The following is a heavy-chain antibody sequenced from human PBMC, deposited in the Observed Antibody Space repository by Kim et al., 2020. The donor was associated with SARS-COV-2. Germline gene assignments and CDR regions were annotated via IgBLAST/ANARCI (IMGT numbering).Heavy chain of an antibody. CDR2: INHSGST. CDR1: GGSFSGYY. V-gene: IGHV4-34*01. CDR3: ARALTYGRAFDY. J-gene: IGHJ4*02. D-gene: IGHD4-17*01. Sequence: SETLSLTCAFYGGSFSGYYWSWIRQPPGKGLEWIGEINHSGSTNYNPSLKSRVTISVDTSKNQFSLKLSSVTAADTAVYYCARALTYGRAFDYWGQGTLVTVSS.